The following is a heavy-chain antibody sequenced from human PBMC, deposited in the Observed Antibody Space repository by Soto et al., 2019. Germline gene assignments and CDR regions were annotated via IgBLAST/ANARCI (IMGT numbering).Heavy chain of an antibody. CDR1: GFTFNSYG. CDR2: VWYNGNHE. CDR3: ARDLYDISGGYSRGLDY. J-gene: IGHJ4*02. D-gene: IGHD3-9*01. V-gene: IGHV3-33*01. Sequence: PGGSLRLSCAASGFTFNSYGMHWVRQAPGKGLEWVAIVWYNGNHEYYADSVKGRFSISRDSSNNTVYLQMNSLRAEDTALYLCARDLYDISGGYSRGLDYWGQGTQVTVSS.